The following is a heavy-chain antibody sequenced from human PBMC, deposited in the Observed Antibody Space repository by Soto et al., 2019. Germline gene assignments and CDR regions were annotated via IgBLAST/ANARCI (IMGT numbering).Heavy chain of an antibody. J-gene: IGHJ3*02. V-gene: IGHV3-74*01. Sequence: EVQLVESGGGLVQPVGSLRLSCAASGFSFSNYWVHWVRHAPGKGLVWVSRVTPDGRSTSYADSVKGRFTVSRDNAKNTVSLEMNSLRVEDTAVYYCTTLSSAVSYSAFDIWGQGTVIIVSS. CDR1: GFSFSNYW. D-gene: IGHD6-25*01. CDR2: VTPDGRST. CDR3: TTLSSAVSYSAFDI.